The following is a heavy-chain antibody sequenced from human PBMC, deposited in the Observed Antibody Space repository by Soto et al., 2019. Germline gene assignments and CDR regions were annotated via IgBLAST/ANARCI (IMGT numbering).Heavy chain of an antibody. V-gene: IGHV1-69*01. Sequence: QVQLVQSGAEVKKPGSSVKVSCKASGGTFSSYAISWVRQAPGQGLEWMGGIIPIFGTANYAQKFQGRVTITADESTSTAYMELSSLRSEDTAVYYCARSPAMVVVRKGAFDIWGQGTMVTVSS. J-gene: IGHJ3*02. D-gene: IGHD2-21*01. CDR3: ARSPAMVVVRKGAFDI. CDR2: IIPIFGTA. CDR1: GGTFSSYA.